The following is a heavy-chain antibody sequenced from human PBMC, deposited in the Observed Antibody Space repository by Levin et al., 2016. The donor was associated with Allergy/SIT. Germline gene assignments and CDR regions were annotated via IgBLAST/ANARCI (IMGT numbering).Heavy chain of an antibody. V-gene: IGHV5-51*01. J-gene: IGHJ6*03. D-gene: IGHD7-27*01. CDR2: IYPGDSDT. CDR3: TRLTLGYYYMDL. Sequence: VRQMPGKGLEWMGIIYPGDSDTRYSPSFQGQVIISVNKSISTAYLQWSSLKASDTAIYYCTRLTLGYYYMDLWGKGTTVTVSS.